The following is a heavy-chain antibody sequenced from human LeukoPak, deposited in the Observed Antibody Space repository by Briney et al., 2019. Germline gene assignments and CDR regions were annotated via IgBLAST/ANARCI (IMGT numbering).Heavy chain of an antibody. CDR1: GDSIRSSYY. D-gene: IGHD3-22*01. V-gene: IGHV4-39*07. CDR2: MYYSGST. J-gene: IGHJ4*02. Sequence: SETLSLTCTVSGDSIRSSYYWGWIRQPPGKGLEWIGSMYYSGSTSYNPSLKSRVTIPVDTSKNQFSLKLNSVTAADTAVYYCARLKVVVINFGADYFDYWGQGILVTVSS. CDR3: ARLKVVVINFGADYFDY.